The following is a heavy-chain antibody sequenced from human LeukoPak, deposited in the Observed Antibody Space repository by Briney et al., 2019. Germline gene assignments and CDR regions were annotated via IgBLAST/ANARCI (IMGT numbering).Heavy chain of an antibody. D-gene: IGHD4-23*01. CDR3: ARDSVVMGDALDI. Sequence: GRSLRLSCAASAFTFSRNAMHWVRQAPGKGLEWVAVISYDGGNKYYADSVKGRFTISRDNSKNTLYLQMNSLRAEDTAVYYCARDSVVMGDALDIWGQGTMVTVSS. J-gene: IGHJ3*02. V-gene: IGHV3-30-3*01. CDR1: AFTFSRNA. CDR2: ISYDGGNK.